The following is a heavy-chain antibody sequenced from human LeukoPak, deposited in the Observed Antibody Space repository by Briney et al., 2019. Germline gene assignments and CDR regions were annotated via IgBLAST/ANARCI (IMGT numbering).Heavy chain of an antibody. CDR3: AKDTLWFGELLEYFDY. V-gene: IGHV3-30*04. CDR1: GFTFSSYA. CDR2: ISYDGTNK. Sequence: GGSLRLSCVASGFTFSSYAMHWVRQAPGKGLDWVAVISYDGTNKFYTDSVKGRFTISRDNSKNTLYLQMNSLRAEDTAVYYCAKDTLWFGELLEYFDYWGQGTLVTVSS. D-gene: IGHD3-10*01. J-gene: IGHJ4*02.